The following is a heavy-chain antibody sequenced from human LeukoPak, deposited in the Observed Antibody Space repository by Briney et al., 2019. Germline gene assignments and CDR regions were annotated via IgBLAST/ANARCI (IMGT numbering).Heavy chain of an antibody. D-gene: IGHD3-16*01. V-gene: IGHV1-2*07. CDR2: INPKNGGA. J-gene: IGHJ5*02. Sequence: ASVTVSCKASGYTFTSYGISWVRQAPGQGLEWMGWINPKNGGANYAPSFQGRVTMTRDRSISTVYMELTRLTSDDTAVYYCARASFWESPINWFDPWGQGTLVTVSS. CDR3: ARASFWESPINWFDP. CDR1: GYTFTSYG.